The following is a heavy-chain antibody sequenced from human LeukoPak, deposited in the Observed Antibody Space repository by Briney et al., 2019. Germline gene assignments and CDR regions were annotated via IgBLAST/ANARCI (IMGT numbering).Heavy chain of an antibody. CDR2: ISAYNGNT. J-gene: IGHJ4*02. D-gene: IGHD4-11*01. V-gene: IGHV1-18*01. Sequence: GASVKVSCKASGYTFTSYGISWVRQPPGQGLEWMGWISAYNGNTNYAQKLQGRVTMTTDTSTSTAYMELRRLRCGDTAVYYCARNRLPPVAFFDYWGQGTLVTVSS. CDR3: ARNRLPPVAFFDY. CDR1: GYTFTSYG.